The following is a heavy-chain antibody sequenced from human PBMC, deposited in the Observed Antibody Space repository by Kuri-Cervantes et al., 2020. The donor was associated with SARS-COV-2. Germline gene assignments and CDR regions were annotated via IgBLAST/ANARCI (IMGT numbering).Heavy chain of an antibody. Sequence: GESLKISCAASGFTFSSYSMNWVRQAPGKGLEWVSYISSSSSTIYYADSVKGRFTISRDNSKNTLYLQMNSLRAEDTAVYYCARDRYWGQRTLVTVSS. V-gene: IGHV3-48*01. J-gene: IGHJ4*02. CDR1: GFTFSSYS. CDR3: ARDRY. CDR2: ISSSSSTI.